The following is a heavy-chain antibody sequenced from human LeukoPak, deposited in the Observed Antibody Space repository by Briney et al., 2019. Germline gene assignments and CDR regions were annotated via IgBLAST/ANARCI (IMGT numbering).Heavy chain of an antibody. Sequence: ASVKVSCKASGYTFSNYGISWVRQAPGRGLEWMGWISAYNGNTNYAQKLQGRVTMTTDTSTSTAYMELRSLRSDDTAVYYCARDSGGYCSGGSCYGINWFDPWGQGTLVTVSS. CDR3: ARDSGGYCSGGSCYGINWFDP. CDR1: GYTFSNYG. CDR2: ISAYNGNT. D-gene: IGHD2-15*01. V-gene: IGHV1-18*01. J-gene: IGHJ5*02.